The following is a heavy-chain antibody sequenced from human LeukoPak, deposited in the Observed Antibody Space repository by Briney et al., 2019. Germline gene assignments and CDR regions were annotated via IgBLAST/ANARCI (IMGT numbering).Heavy chain of an antibody. CDR1: GLTFSSYS. V-gene: IGHV3-48*01. CDR3: VTDRDCGFDY. D-gene: IGHD2-21*02. Sequence: GGSLTLSCAASGLTFSSYSMNWVRHAQGKGLEWISHNWGDDTGIWYADSVKGRFTISRDNAECSLYLQMNSLRGEDTAVYYCVTDRDCGFDYWGQGTLVTVSS. J-gene: IGHJ4*02. CDR2: NWGDDTGI.